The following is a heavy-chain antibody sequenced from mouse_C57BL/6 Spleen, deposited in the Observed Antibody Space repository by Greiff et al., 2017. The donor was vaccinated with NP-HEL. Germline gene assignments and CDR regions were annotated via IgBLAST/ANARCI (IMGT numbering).Heavy chain of an antibody. V-gene: IGHV1-69*01. CDR2: IDPSDSYT. D-gene: IGHD3-3*01. CDR1: GYTFTSYW. J-gene: IGHJ3*01. CDR3: AGGGTGFAY. Sequence: QVQLQQPGAELVMPGASVKLSCKASGYTFTSYWMHWVKQRPGQGLEWIGEIDPSDSYTNYNQKFKGKSTLTVDKSSSTAYMQLSSLTSEDSAVYYCAGGGTGFAYWGQGTLVTVSA.